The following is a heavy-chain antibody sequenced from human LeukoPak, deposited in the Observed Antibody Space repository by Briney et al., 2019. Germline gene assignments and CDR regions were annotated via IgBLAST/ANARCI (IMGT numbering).Heavy chain of an antibody. D-gene: IGHD4-23*01. Sequence: PSETLSLTCTVSGGSISSSSYYWGWIRQPPGKGLEWIGSIYYSGSTYYNPSLKSRVTISVGTSKNQFSLKLSSVTAADTAVYYCARALTTTVVTFDYWGQGTLVTVSS. V-gene: IGHV4-39*07. CDR2: IYYSGST. CDR1: GGSISSSSYY. CDR3: ARALTTTVVTFDY. J-gene: IGHJ4*02.